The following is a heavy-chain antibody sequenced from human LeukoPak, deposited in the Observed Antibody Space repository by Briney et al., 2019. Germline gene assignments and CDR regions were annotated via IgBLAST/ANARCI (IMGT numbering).Heavy chain of an antibody. CDR1: GFTFNDYA. CDR3: ARGGSSVRYCSSTSCYGDNWFDP. D-gene: IGHD2-2*01. V-gene: IGHV3-30-3*01. Sequence: GGSLRLSCAASGFTFNDYAMHWVRQAPGKGLVWVAIISYAGIIKYYADSVRGRFTISRDNSKSTLYLQMNSLRAEDTAVYYCARGGSSVRYCSSTSCYGDNWFDPWGQGTLVTVSS. CDR2: ISYAGIIK. J-gene: IGHJ5*02.